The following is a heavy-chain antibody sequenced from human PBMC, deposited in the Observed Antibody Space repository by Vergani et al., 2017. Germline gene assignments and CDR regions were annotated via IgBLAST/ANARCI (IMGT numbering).Heavy chain of an antibody. V-gene: IGHV3-23*01. CDR1: GFTFSSYA. J-gene: IGHJ5*02. CDR3: SKDRDSSGWYGGNWFDP. D-gene: IGHD6-19*01. CDR2: ISGRGGST. Sequence: EVQLLESGGGLVQPGGSLRLSCAASGFTFSSYAMSWVRQALGEGLEWVSGISGRGGSTYYADSVKGRFTISSDNSKNTLYLQMNSLRAEDTAVYYCSKDRDSSGWYGGNWFDPWGQGTLVTVSS.